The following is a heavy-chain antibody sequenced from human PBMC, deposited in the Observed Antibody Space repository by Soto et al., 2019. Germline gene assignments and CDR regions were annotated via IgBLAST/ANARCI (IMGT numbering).Heavy chain of an antibody. CDR1: GGSISSYY. V-gene: IGHV4-59*01. D-gene: IGHD3-9*01. J-gene: IGHJ6*03. Sequence: SETLSLTCTVSGGSISSYYWSWIRQPPGKGLEWIGYIYYSGSTNYNPSLKSRVTISVDTSKNQFSLKLSSVTAADTAVYYCARTTGYYVYYYYYMDVWGKGTTVTVSS. CDR2: IYYSGST. CDR3: ARTTGYYVYYYYYMDV.